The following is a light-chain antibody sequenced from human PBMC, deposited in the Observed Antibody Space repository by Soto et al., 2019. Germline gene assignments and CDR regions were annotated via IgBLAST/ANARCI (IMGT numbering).Light chain of an antibody. CDR3: SSYIGSSTTYV. J-gene: IGLJ1*01. CDR2: EVS. CDR1: RGDVGGYNY. Sequence: QSALTQPASVSGSPGQSITTSCTGTRGDVGGYNYVSWYQQHPGKAPKLMIYEVSDRPSGVSDRFSGSKSGNTASLTISGLQAEDEADYYCSSYIGSSTTYVFGTGTKLTVL. V-gene: IGLV2-14*01.